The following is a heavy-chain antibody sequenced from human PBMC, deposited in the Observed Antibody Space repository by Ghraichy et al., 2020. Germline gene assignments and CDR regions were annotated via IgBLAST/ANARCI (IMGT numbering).Heavy chain of an antibody. CDR2: ISSSSSYI. D-gene: IGHD5-12*01. CDR1: GFTFSSYS. CDR3: ARDIPSGYDYFDY. V-gene: IGHV3-21*01. Sequence: GGSLRLSCAASGFTFSSYSMNWVRQAPGKGLEWVSSISSSSSYIYYADSVKGRFTISRDNAKNSLYLQMNSLRAEDTAVYYCARDIPSGYDYFDYWGQGTLVTVSS. J-gene: IGHJ4*02.